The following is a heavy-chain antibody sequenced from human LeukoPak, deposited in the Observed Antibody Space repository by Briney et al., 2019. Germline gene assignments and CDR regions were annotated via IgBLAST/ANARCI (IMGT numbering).Heavy chain of an antibody. J-gene: IGHJ4*02. Sequence: SETLSLTCAVYGGSFSGYYWSWIRQPPGKGLEWIGEINHSGSTNYNPSLKSRVTISVDTSKNQFSLKLSSVTAADTAVYYCARPSYYYDSSGYYFGYWGQGTLVTVSS. D-gene: IGHD3-22*01. CDR3: ARPSYYYDSSGYYFGY. CDR2: INHSGST. CDR1: GGSFSGYY. V-gene: IGHV4-34*01.